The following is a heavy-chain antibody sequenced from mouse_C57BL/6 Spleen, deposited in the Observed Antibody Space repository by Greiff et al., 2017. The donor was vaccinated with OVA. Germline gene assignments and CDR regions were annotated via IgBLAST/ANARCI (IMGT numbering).Heavy chain of an antibody. CDR1: GFTFSDYG. CDR2: ISSGSSTL. V-gene: IGHV5-17*01. CDR3: ARPVLRLYAMDY. J-gene: IGHJ4*01. D-gene: IGHD1-1*01. Sequence: EVKVVESGGGLVKPGGSLKLSCAASGFTFSDYGMHWVRQAPEKGLEWVAYISSGSSTLYYADTVKGRFTISRDNAKNTLFLQMTSLRSEDTAMYYCARPVLRLYAMDYWGQGTSVTVSS.